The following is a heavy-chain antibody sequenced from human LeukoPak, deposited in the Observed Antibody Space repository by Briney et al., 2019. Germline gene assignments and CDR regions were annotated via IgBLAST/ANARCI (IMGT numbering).Heavy chain of an antibody. CDR3: ARHLITMVRGVIGYFDY. V-gene: IGHV4-59*08. CDR2: IYYSGST. Sequence: SETLSLTCTVSGGSISSYYWSWIRQPPGKGLEWIGYIYYSGSTNYNPSLKSRVTISVDTSKNQFSLKLSSVTAADTAVYYCARHLITMVRGVIGYFDYWGQGTLVAVSS. J-gene: IGHJ4*02. D-gene: IGHD3-10*01. CDR1: GGSISSYY.